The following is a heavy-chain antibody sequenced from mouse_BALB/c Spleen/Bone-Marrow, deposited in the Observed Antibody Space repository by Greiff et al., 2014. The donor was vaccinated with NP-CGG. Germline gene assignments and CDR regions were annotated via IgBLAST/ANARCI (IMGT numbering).Heavy chain of an antibody. CDR1: GFSLTDYG. Sequence: VMLVESGPGLVAPSQSLSITCTVSGFSLTDYGVSWIRQPPGKGLEWLGVIWGGGITYYNSTLKSRLSISKDNSKNQVFLKMYSLQTDDTAMYYCAKLNWDEGDYWGQGTTLTVSS. CDR3: AKLNWDEGDY. V-gene: IGHV2-6-5*01. D-gene: IGHD4-1*01. J-gene: IGHJ2*01. CDR2: IWGGGIT.